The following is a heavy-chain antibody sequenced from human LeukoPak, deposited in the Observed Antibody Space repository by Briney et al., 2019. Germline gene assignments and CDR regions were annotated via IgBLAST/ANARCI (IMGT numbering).Heavy chain of an antibody. D-gene: IGHD3-10*01. Sequence: KPSETLSLACTVSGGSVSSGSYYWSWIRQPPGKGLEWIGYIYYSGSTNYNPSLKSRVTISVDTSKNQFSLKLSSVTAADTAVYYCARYCGSENYCISYWGQGTLVTVSS. CDR3: ARYCGSENYCISY. J-gene: IGHJ4*02. V-gene: IGHV4-61*01. CDR1: GGSVSSGSYY. CDR2: IYYSGST.